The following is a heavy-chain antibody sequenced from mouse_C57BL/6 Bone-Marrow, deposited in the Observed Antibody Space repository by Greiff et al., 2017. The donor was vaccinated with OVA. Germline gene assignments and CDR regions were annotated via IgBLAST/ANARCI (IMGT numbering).Heavy chain of an antibody. CDR2: INSDGGST. Sequence: DVHLVESGGGLVQPGESLKLSCESNEYEFPSHDMSWVRKTPEKRLELVAAINSDGGSTYYPDTMERRFIMSRDNTTMTLYLQMSSLRSEDTAVYYCARHDDGGGFAYWGQGTLVTVSA. V-gene: IGHV5-2*01. CDR3: ARHDDGGGFAY. D-gene: IGHD1-2*01. CDR1: EYEFPSHD. J-gene: IGHJ3*01.